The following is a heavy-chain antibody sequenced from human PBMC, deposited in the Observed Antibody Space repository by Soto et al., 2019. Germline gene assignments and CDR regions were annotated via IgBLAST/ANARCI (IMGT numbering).Heavy chain of an antibody. CDR2: TYYSGST. J-gene: IGHJ6*02. CDR1: GGSISSYY. Sequence: SETLSLTCTVSGGSISSYYWSWIRQPPGKGLEWIGYTYYSGSTNYNPSLKSRVTISVDTSKNQFSLKLSSVTAADTAVYYCARAPTMVRGVTPKGYYYYGMDVWGQGTTVTVSS. V-gene: IGHV4-59*01. CDR3: ARAPTMVRGVTPKGYYYYGMDV. D-gene: IGHD3-10*01.